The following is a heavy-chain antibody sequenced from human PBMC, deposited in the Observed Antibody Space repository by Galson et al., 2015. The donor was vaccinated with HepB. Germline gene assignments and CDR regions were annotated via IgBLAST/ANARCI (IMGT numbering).Heavy chain of an antibody. CDR3: ARATYYYDSSGYYPDFDY. CDR1: GYTFTSYG. CDR2: ISAYNGNT. J-gene: IGHJ4*02. V-gene: IGHV1-18*01. Sequence: SVKVSCKASGYTFTSYGISWVRQAPGQGLEWMGWISAYNGNTNYAQKLQGRVTMTTDTPTSTAYMELRSLRSDDTAVYYCARATYYYDSSGYYPDFDYWGQGTLVTVSS. D-gene: IGHD3-22*01.